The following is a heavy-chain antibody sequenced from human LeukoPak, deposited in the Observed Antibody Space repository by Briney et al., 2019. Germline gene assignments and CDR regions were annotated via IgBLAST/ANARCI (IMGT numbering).Heavy chain of an antibody. CDR2: INPNSGGT. CDR1: GYTFTSYY. Sequence: ASVKVSCKASGYTFTSYYMHWVRQAPGQGLEWMGIINPNSGGTNYAQKFQGRVTMTRDTSISTAYMELSRLRSDDTAVYYCARGKNRNWNYDYWGQGTLVTVSS. J-gene: IGHJ4*02. CDR3: ARGKNRNWNYDY. V-gene: IGHV1-2*02. D-gene: IGHD1-7*01.